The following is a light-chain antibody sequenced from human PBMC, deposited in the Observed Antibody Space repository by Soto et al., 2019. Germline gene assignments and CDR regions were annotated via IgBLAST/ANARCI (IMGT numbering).Light chain of an antibody. CDR3: TSYAGSNNPYV. Sequence: QSALTQPPSASGSPGQSVTISCTGSSSDVGGYDSVSWYQQRPGKAPKLMVYEVTKRPSGVPDRFSGSKSGNTASLTVSGLQAEDEADYYCTSYAGSNNPYVFGTGTKLTVL. V-gene: IGLV2-8*01. CDR1: SSDVGGYDS. CDR2: EVT. J-gene: IGLJ1*01.